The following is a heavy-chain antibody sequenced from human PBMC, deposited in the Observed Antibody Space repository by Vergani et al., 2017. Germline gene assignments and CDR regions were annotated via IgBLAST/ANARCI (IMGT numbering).Heavy chain of an antibody. D-gene: IGHD3-22*01. CDR2: IYYSENK. CDR1: GGSITYGAFY. V-gene: IGHV4-39*01. Sequence: QLQLQESGPGLVKPSETLSLTCTVSGGSITYGAFYWGWIRQSPGKGLDWIGSIYYSENKFYNPSLESHVTLSIDTTKNQFSLKVKSVTAADTAVYYCARCFRDEGMIYGGTVENWFDPWGQGTQVTVSS. CDR3: ARCFRDEGMIYGGTVENWFDP. J-gene: IGHJ5*02.